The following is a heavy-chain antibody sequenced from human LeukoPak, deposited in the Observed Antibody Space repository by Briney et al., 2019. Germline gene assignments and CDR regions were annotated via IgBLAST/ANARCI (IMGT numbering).Heavy chain of an antibody. CDR2: IYSSGSN. CDR1: GGSISGYF. V-gene: IGHV4-4*07. CDR3: AREPTSGREPTSGRPLDY. Sequence: SETLSLTCTVSGGSISGYFWSWIRQPAGKGLEGIGRIYSSGSNNYNPSLKSRATMSLDTSKNHLSLNLSSVTAADTAVYYCAREPTSGREPTSGRPLDYWGQGTLVTVSS. D-gene: IGHD5-12*01. J-gene: IGHJ4*02.